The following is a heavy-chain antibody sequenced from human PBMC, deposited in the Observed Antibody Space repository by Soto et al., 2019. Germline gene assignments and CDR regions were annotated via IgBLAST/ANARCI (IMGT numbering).Heavy chain of an antibody. CDR3: ASVPLTTYFDL. CDR2: VYNSGST. J-gene: IGHJ2*01. CDR1: GGSVSGGSYC. V-gene: IGHV4-61*01. D-gene: IGHD2-2*01. Sequence: QVQLQESGPGLVKPSETLSLTCTVSGGSVSGGSYCWSWIRQPPGKGLEWIGYVYNSGSTTYNPSLTGRVTISVDTPKNQSSLGLSSVTAADTAVYYCASVPLTTYFDLWGRGTLVTVSS.